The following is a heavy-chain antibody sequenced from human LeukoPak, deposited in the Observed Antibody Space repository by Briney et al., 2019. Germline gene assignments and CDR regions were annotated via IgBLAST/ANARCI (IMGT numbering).Heavy chain of an antibody. J-gene: IGHJ4*02. D-gene: IGHD6-19*01. V-gene: IGHV3-33*01. CDR2: IWYDGSNK. CDR3: ARPPNSSGWYLDY. CDR1: GFTFSSYG. Sequence: PGGSLRLSCAASGFTFSSYGMHWVRQAPGKGLEWVAVIWYDGSNKYYADSVKGRFTISRDNSKNTLYLQMNSLRAEDTAVYYCARPPNSSGWYLDYWGQGTLVTVSS.